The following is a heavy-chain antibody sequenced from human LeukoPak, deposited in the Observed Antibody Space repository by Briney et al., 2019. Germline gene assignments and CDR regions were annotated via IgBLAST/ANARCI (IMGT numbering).Heavy chain of an antibody. V-gene: IGHV4-39*07. J-gene: IGHJ6*03. D-gene: IGHD3-10*01. CDR2: IYYSGST. CDR1: GGSISSSSYY. CDR3: AREIPGHYGSGSSYYYYYYYMDV. Sequence: SETLSLTCTVSGGSISSSSYYWGWIRQPPGKGLEWIGSIYYSGSTYYNPSLKSRVTISVDTSKNQFSLKLSSVTAADTAVYYCAREIPGHYGSGSSYYYYYYYMDVWGKGTTVTVSS.